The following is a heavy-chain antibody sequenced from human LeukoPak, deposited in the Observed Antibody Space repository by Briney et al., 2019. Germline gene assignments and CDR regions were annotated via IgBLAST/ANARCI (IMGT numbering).Heavy chain of an antibody. D-gene: IGHD3-9*01. CDR1: GASISGSGYY. V-gene: IGHV4-39*01. CDR2: IYDSGST. CDR3: ARLRGRGTPLRYFDWLPPSEYNWFDP. J-gene: IGHJ5*02. Sequence: SETLSLTCTVSGASISGSGYYWGWIRQPPGKGLEWIGNIYDSGSTYYNASLQSRVTISIDTSKNQFSLRLSSVTAADTAVYYCARLRGRGTPLRYFDWLPPSEYNWFDPWGQGTLVTVSS.